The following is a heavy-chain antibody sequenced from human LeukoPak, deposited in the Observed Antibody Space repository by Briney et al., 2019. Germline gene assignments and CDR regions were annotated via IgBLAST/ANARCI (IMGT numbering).Heavy chain of an antibody. CDR2: IRYDGSNK. V-gene: IGHV3-30*02. Sequence: GGSLRLSCAASGFTFSSYGMHWVRQAPGKGLEWVAFIRYDGSNKYYADSVKGRFTISRDNSKNTLYLQMNSLRAEDTAVYYCAKDLIKGVVTTLYDAFDIWGQGTMVTVSS. D-gene: IGHD4-23*01. J-gene: IGHJ3*02. CDR3: AKDLIKGVVTTLYDAFDI. CDR1: GFTFSSYG.